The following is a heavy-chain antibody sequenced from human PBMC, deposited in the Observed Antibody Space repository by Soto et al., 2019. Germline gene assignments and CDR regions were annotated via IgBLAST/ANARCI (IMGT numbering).Heavy chain of an antibody. D-gene: IGHD1-1*01. V-gene: IGHV3-74*01. CDR3: ASIRRDAYNPR. CDR2: INNDGRRT. J-gene: IGHJ4*02. Sequence: GGSLRLSCAASGFTLSSYWMHWVRQAPGKGLVWVSSINNDGRRTFYADSVKGRFTISRDSAENTLYLQLNSLRAEDTALYYCASIRRDAYNPRWGQGTLVTVSS. CDR1: GFTLSSYW.